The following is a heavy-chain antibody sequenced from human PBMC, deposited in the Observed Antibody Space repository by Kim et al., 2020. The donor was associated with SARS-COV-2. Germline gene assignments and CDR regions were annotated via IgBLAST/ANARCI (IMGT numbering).Heavy chain of an antibody. V-gene: IGHV1-46*01. CDR3: AREVADTAMVYYGMDV. D-gene: IGHD5-18*01. J-gene: IGHJ6*02. Sequence: KFQDRVTMTRDTSTSTVYMELSSLRSEDTAVYYCAREVADTAMVYYGMDVWGQGTTVTVSS.